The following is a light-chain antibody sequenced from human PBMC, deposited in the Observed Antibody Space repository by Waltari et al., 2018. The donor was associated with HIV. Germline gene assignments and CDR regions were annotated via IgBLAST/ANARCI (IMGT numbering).Light chain of an antibody. CDR2: STT. Sequence: QSVLTQPPSASGPPGQWVTISCSGSSPNIGNTTVTWYQHLPGTAPKLLTYSTTQRPSGVPDRFSGSKSGTSASLAISGRQSEDEADYYCAAWDDSLNVDVVFGGGTKLTVL. CDR3: AAWDDSLNVDVV. CDR1: SPNIGNTT. V-gene: IGLV1-44*01. J-gene: IGLJ2*01.